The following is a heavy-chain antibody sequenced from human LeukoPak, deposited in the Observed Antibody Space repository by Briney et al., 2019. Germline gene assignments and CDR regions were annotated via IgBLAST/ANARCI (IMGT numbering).Heavy chain of an antibody. CDR2: ISTSSTYI. V-gene: IGHV3-21*01. J-gene: IGHJ3*02. D-gene: IGHD5-24*01. CDR3: ARDRRWLQSGPDAFDI. CDR1: GFTFSSYS. Sequence: GGSLRLSCAASGFTFSSYSMNWDRQAPGKGLEWVSSISTSSTYIYYADSVKGRFTISRDNAKNSLYLQMNSLRAEDTAVFYCARDRRWLQSGPDAFDIWGQGTMVTVSS.